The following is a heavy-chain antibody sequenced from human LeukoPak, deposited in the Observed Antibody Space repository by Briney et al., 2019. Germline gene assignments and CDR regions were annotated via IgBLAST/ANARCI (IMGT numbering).Heavy chain of an antibody. D-gene: IGHD3-10*01. J-gene: IGHJ6*03. Sequence: KPSETLSLTCTVSGGSISSYYWSWIRQPPGKGLEWIGYIYYSGSTNYSPSLKSRVTISVDTSKNQFSLKLSSVTAADTAVYYCARDLATMVQGVIGHYYYYMDVWGKGTTVTVSS. CDR1: GGSISSYY. V-gene: IGHV4-59*12. CDR2: IYYSGST. CDR3: ARDLATMVQGVIGHYYYYMDV.